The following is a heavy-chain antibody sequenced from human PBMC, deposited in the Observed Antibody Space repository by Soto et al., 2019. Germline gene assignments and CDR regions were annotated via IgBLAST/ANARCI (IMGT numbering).Heavy chain of an antibody. V-gene: IGHV4-30-4*01. CDR3: ARIAGTNLDY. J-gene: IGHJ4*02. CDR2: ISYGGST. CDR1: GGSINSGGYC. D-gene: IGHD2-21*01. Sequence: SETLSLTCTVSGGSINSGGYCWSWIRQHPGKGLDWIGCISYGGSTSYNPSLKSRVTISLDTPKNLFSLSLGSVTAADTAVYYCARIAGTNLDYWGQGTPVTV.